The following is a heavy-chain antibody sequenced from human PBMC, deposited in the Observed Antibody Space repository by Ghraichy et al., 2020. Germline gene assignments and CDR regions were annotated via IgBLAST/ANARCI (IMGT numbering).Heavy chain of an antibody. CDR2: ISPSDGSI. D-gene: IGHD6-19*01. CDR3: ATRYSSFDY. Sequence: ASVKVSCKASGYPFTHYDLHWVRQAPGQGLEWMGLISPSDGSIDYAQKFQGRVTMTRDTSTSAVYMELSSLRSEDTAVFYCATRYSSFDYWGQGTLVTVSS. CDR1: GYPFTHYD. J-gene: IGHJ4*02. V-gene: IGHV1-46*01.